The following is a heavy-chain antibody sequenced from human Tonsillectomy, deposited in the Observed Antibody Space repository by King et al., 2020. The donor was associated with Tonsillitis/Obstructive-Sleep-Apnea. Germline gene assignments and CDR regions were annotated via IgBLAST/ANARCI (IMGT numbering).Heavy chain of an antibody. D-gene: IGHD3-22*01. CDR3: TRQSEYYDSSGYYHGFDV. V-gene: IGHV4-39*01. Sequence: LQLQESGPGLVKPSETLSLTCSVSGDSISSSRYYWGWIRQPPGKGLEWIATIYYDGRTYYNPSLKSRGTIFVDMSKNQFSLKLSSVTDADTALYYCTRQSEYYDSSGYYHGFDVWGPGTMVTVSS. J-gene: IGHJ3*01. CDR2: IYYDGRT. CDR1: GDSISSSRYY.